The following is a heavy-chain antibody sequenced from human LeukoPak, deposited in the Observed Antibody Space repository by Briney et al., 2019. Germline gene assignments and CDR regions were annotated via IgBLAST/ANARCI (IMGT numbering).Heavy chain of an antibody. Sequence: GRSLRLSCTASGFIFSTYAMSWVRQAPGKGLEWVSGTSGSGVTTFYAESVKGRFTVSRDKSKNMVFLHMNSLTAEDTASYYCAKGLREKTYTGVLNYYSYYGMYVWGRGTTVTVYS. D-gene: IGHD1-26*01. V-gene: IGHV3-23*01. CDR3: AKGLREKTYTGVLNYYSYYGMYV. CDR2: TSGSGVTT. J-gene: IGHJ6*02. CDR1: GFIFSTYA.